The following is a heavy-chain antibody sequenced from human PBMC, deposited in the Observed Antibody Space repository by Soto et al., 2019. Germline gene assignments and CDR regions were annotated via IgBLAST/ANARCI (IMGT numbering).Heavy chain of an antibody. CDR1: GYTFTGYY. D-gene: IGHD7-27*01. V-gene: IGHV1-2*04. CDR2: INPNSGGT. Sequence: ASVKVSCKASGYTFTGYYMHWVRQAPGQGLEWMGWINPNSGGTNYAQKFQGWVTMTRDTSISTAYMELSRLRSDDTAVYYCARVAGRLTGDQTYDFDYWGQGTLVTVSS. J-gene: IGHJ4*02. CDR3: ARVAGRLTGDQTYDFDY.